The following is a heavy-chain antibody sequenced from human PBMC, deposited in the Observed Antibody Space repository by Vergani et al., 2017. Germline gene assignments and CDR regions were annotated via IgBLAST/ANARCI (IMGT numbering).Heavy chain of an antibody. CDR1: GGSINTGAYY. V-gene: IGHV4-61*02. CDR3: ARELTYYYGSGSDDYNPYYDEGMDV. D-gene: IGHD3-10*01. CDR2: VYTSGRT. J-gene: IGHJ6*02. Sequence: QVQLQESGPRLVRPSQTLSLTCTVSGGSINTGAYYWSWIRQPAGKGLEWIGRVYTSGRTNYNPSLKSRVTILVDRSKSQLSLKLTSVTAGDKAVYFCARELTYYYGSGSDDYNPYYDEGMDVWGPGTTVTVSS.